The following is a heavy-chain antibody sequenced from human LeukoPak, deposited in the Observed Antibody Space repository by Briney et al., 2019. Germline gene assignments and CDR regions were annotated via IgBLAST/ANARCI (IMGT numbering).Heavy chain of an antibody. CDR3: ARDDFGDVDAFDI. J-gene: IGHJ3*02. Sequence: SETLSLTCTVSGGSISRYYWSWIRQSAGKGLEWSARIYSSGHTNYNPSLKSRVTISLDMSKNQFSLTMRSVTAADTAMYFCARDDFGDVDAFDIWGQGTMVTVSS. CDR2: IYSSGHT. V-gene: IGHV4-4*07. CDR1: GGSISRYY. D-gene: IGHD4-17*01.